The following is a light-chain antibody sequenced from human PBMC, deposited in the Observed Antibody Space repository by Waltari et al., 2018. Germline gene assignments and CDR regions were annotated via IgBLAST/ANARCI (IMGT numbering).Light chain of an antibody. V-gene: IGKV1-5*03. J-gene: IGKJ1*01. CDR2: RAS. Sequence: DIQMTESPSTLCASVGDRVTITSRARQTISSWLAWYQQKPGKTPKPLIYRASTLARGVPSKFSGSGSGTEFTLAISSLQPDDFATDYCQHYNSYSRTFGQGTRVEIK. CDR1: QTISSW. CDR3: QHYNSYSRT.